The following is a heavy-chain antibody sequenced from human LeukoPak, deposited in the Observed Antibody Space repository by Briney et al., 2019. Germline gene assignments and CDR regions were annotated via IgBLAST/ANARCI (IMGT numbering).Heavy chain of an antibody. CDR2: INSDGSST. D-gene: IGHD6-13*01. Sequence: GRSLRLSCAASGFTFSSYWMHWVRQAPGKGLVWVSRINSDGSSTYYADSVKGRFTISRDNAKNTLYVQMNSLSAEDTAVYYCARVGHSGGGDMDVWGQGTTVTVSS. V-gene: IGHV3-74*01. CDR3: ARVGHSGGGDMDV. J-gene: IGHJ6*02. CDR1: GFTFSSYW.